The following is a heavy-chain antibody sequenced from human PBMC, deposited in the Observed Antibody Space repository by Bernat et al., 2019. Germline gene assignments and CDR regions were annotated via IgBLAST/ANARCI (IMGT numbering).Heavy chain of an antibody. V-gene: IGHV3-7*03. J-gene: IGHJ4*01. CDR1: GFTFDDYW. CDR2: IKQDGSEK. Sequence: EVQLVESGGGLVQPGGSLRVSCAASGFTFDDYWMNWVRQAPGKGLEWVVNIKQDGSEKYYVDYVGSRFTSSRDKAKNSMYLQMHSLRAEDKAAYYCARSSQLAPYVDSWGQRPLVSVS. D-gene: IGHD6-6*01. CDR3: ARSSQLAPYVDS.